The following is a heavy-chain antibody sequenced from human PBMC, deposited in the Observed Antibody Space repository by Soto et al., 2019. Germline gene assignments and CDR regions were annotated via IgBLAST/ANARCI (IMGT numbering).Heavy chain of an antibody. D-gene: IGHD1-7*01. J-gene: IGHJ4*02. CDR2: ISSTTNYI. Sequence: LRLSCAASGFTFTRYSMNWVRQSPGKVLEWVSSISSTTNYIYYGDSMKGRFTISRDNAKNPMYLEMNSLRAEDTAVYYCARESEELTSNFEYWGQGTMVTVSS. CDR1: GFTFTRYS. V-gene: IGHV3-21*06. CDR3: ARESEELTSNFEY.